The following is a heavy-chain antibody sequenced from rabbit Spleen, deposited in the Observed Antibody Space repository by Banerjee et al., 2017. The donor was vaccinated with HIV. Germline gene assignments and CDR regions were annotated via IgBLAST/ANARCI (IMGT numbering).Heavy chain of an antibody. CDR1: GFDFSTYYM. D-gene: IGHD4-2*01. V-gene: IGHV1S45*01. CDR2: IDLVFGSI. CDR3: ARDRYAGNARFGYLLDL. Sequence: QEQLEESGGGLVQPGGSLKLSCKASGFDFSTYYMSWVRQAPGKGLEWVGYIDLVFGSIYYASWAKGRFTISKTSSTTVTLQMTSLTAADTATYFCARDRYAGNARFGYLLDLWGPGTLVTVS. J-gene: IGHJ4*01.